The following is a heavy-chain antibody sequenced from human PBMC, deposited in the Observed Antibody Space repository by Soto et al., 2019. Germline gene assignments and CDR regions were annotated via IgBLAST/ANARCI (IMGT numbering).Heavy chain of an antibody. CDR3: AKDVEYSSGGPDY. CDR2: ISYDGSNK. D-gene: IGHD6-19*01. V-gene: IGHV3-30*18. J-gene: IGHJ4*02. Sequence: QVPLVESGGGVVQPGRSLRLSCAASGFTFSSYGMHWVRQAPGKGLEWVAVISYDGSNKYYADSVKGRFTISRDNSKNTLYLQMNSLRAEDTAVYYCAKDVEYSSGGPDYWGQGTLVTVSS. CDR1: GFTFSSYG.